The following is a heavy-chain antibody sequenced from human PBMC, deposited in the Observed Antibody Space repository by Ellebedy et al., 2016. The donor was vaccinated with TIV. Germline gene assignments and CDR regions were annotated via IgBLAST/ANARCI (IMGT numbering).Heavy chain of an antibody. CDR1: GGTFSSYA. CDR2: IIPIFGTA. Sequence: SVKVSXXASGGTFSSYAISWVRQAPGQGLEWMGGIIPIFGTANYAQKFQGRVTITADESTSTAYMELSSLRSDDTAVYFCARARSGSYSADYWGQGTLVTVSS. CDR3: ARARSGSYSADY. V-gene: IGHV1-69*13. D-gene: IGHD1-26*01. J-gene: IGHJ4*02.